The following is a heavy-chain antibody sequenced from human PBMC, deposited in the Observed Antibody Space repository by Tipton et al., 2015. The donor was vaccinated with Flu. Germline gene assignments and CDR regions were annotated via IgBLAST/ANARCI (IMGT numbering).Heavy chain of an antibody. Sequence: GSLRLSCAASGFSFSYYALNWVRQAPGKGLEWVSSISLSSSYKYYADSVKGRFTISRDDAQKSLYLQMNSLRAEDTAVYYCAIPAGYSSGWGYFNYWGQGTLVTVSP. CDR2: ISLSSSYK. D-gene: IGHD6-19*01. CDR1: GFSFSYYA. V-gene: IGHV3-21*01. CDR3: AIPAGYSSGWGYFNY. J-gene: IGHJ4*02.